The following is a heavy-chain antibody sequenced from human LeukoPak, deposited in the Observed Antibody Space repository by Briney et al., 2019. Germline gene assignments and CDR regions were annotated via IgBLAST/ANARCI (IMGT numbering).Heavy chain of an antibody. CDR2: ISYDGSNK. Sequence: GGSLRLSCAASGFTFSSYGMHWVRQAPGKGLEWVAVISYDGSNKYYADSVKGRFTISRDNSKNTLYLQMNSLRAEDTAVYYCAKDHRLRWSLPPYYYYGMDVWGQGTTVTVSS. CDR3: AKDHRLRWSLPPYYYYGMDV. D-gene: IGHD5-12*01. CDR1: GFTFSSYG. J-gene: IGHJ6*02. V-gene: IGHV3-30*18.